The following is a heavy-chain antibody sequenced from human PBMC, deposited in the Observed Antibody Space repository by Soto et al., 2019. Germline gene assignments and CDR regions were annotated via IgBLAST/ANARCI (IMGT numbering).Heavy chain of an antibody. V-gene: IGHV1-69*13. J-gene: IGHJ6*02. CDR1: GGTFSSYA. Sequence: SVKVSCKASGGTFSSYAISWVRQAPGQGLEWMGGIIPIFGTANYAQKFQGRVTITADESTSTAYMELSSLRSEDTAVYYCARWGDCSGGSCHYHYYGMDVWGQGTMVTVSS. D-gene: IGHD2-15*01. CDR3: ARWGDCSGGSCHYHYYGMDV. CDR2: IIPIFGTA.